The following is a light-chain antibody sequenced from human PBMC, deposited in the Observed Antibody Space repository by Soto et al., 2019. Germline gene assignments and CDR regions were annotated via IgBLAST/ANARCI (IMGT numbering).Light chain of an antibody. CDR2: GAS. CDR1: RSVNTN. Sequence: IVMTQSPATLSVSPGQRATLSCRASRSVNTNLAWYQQKPGQAPRLLIYGASTRATGIPARFSGSGSGTEFTLTISSLQSEDFAVYYCQQYNNWPPVTFGGGTKVDIK. J-gene: IGKJ4*01. V-gene: IGKV3-15*01. CDR3: QQYNNWPPVT.